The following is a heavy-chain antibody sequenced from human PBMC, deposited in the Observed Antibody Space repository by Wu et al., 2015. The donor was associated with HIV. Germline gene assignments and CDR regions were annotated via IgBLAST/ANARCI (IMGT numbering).Heavy chain of an antibody. V-gene: IGHV1-24*01. CDR2: FDPADGET. CDR3: ARLQSLHGLYSNADY. J-gene: IGHJ4*02. CDR1: GYFLSKIS. D-gene: IGHD3-10*01. Sequence: QVQLGQSGAEVKKPGASVKVSCKVSGYFLSKISIHWVRQAPGKWLEWMGGFDPADGETIYAQKFQGRVTLTRDTAVTTAYLELNSLRSDDTAVYYCARLQSLHGLYSNADYWGQGTLVTVSS.